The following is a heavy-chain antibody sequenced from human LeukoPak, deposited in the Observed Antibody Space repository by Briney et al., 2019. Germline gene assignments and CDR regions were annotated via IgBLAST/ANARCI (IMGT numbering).Heavy chain of an antibody. Sequence: PGRSLRLSCAASGFTFSDYGMHWVRQAPGKGLEWVAVISYDGNKKYYADSVKGRFTISRDNSKNTLYLQMNSLRAEDTAVYYCAKDSVGATPWGYWGQGTLVTVSS. D-gene: IGHD1-26*01. V-gene: IGHV3-30*18. CDR1: GFTFSDYG. J-gene: IGHJ4*02. CDR3: AKDSVGATPWGY. CDR2: ISYDGNKK.